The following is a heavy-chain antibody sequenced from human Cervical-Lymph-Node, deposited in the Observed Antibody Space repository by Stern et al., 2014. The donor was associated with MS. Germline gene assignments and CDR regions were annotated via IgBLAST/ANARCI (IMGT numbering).Heavy chain of an antibody. CDR3: TTLYDMGY. D-gene: IGHD3-16*01. V-gene: IGHV3-15*01. J-gene: IGHJ4*02. CDR1: GFTFSDAW. CDR2: IKSKTDGGTA. Sequence: EVQLVESGGGLVKPGGSLRLSCAASGFTFSDAWLSWVRQAPGKGLEWVGRIKSKTDGGTADYAAPVKGRFTISRDYSKNTLYLQMNSLKAEDTALYYCTTLYDMGYWGQGTLVTVSS.